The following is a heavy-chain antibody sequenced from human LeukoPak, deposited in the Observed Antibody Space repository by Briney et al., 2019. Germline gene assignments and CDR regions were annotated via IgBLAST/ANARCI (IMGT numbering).Heavy chain of an antibody. CDR1: GFTFSSYA. Sequence: PGGSLRLPCAASGFTFSSYAMTWVRQAPGKGLEWVSGISGSSGNTYYADSVKGRFTISRDNSKNTLYLQMNSLRADDTAVYYCAKTDCSSTSCYYFDYWGQGTLVTVSS. J-gene: IGHJ4*02. V-gene: IGHV3-23*01. CDR3: AKTDCSSTSCYYFDY. CDR2: ISGSSGNT. D-gene: IGHD2-2*01.